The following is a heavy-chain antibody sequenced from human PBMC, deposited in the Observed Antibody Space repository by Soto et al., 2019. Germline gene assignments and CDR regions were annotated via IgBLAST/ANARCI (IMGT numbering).Heavy chain of an antibody. J-gene: IGHJ4*02. V-gene: IGHV4-34*01. CDR2: INHSGST. CDR1: GGSFSGYY. Sequence: QVQLQQWGAGLLKPSETLSLTCAVYGGSFSGYYWSWIRQPPGKGLEWIGEINHSGSTNYNPSLKSRVPISVDTSKNQFSLKLSSVTAADTAVYYCARIVVVPAARAGPETQTDNDYWGQGTLVTVSS. CDR3: ARIVVVPAARAGPETQTDNDY. D-gene: IGHD2-2*01.